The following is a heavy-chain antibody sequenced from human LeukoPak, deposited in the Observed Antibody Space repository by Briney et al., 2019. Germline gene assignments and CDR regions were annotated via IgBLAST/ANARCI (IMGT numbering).Heavy chain of an antibody. D-gene: IGHD6-13*01. CDR3: ARSIAAAGLGFDY. Sequence: LETLSLTCTVSGGSISSYYWSWIRQPPGKGLEWIGYIYTSGGTNYNPSLKSRVTISVDTSKNQFSLKLSSVTAADTAVYYCARSIAAAGLGFDYWGQGTLVTVSS. J-gene: IGHJ4*02. CDR1: GGSISSYY. V-gene: IGHV4-4*09. CDR2: IYTSGGT.